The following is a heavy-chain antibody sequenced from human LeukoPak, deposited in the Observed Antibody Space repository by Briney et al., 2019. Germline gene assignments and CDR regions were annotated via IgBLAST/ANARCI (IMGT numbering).Heavy chain of an antibody. CDR2: INPNSGGT. D-gene: IGHD2-2*01. V-gene: IGHV1-2*02. CDR1: GYTFTGYY. CDR3: ARCSLCGGYCSSTSCYRSLLSYFDY. J-gene: IGHJ4*02. Sequence: ASVKVSCKASGYTFTGYYMHWVRQAPGQGLEWMGWINPNSGGTNYAQKFQGRVTMTRDKSISTAYMELSRLRSDDTAVYYCARCSLCGGYCSSTSCYRSLLSYFDYWGQGTLVTVSS.